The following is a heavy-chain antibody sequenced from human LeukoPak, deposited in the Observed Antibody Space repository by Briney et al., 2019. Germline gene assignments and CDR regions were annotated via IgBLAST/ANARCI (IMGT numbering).Heavy chain of an antibody. V-gene: IGHV1-2*02. Sequence: ASVKVSCKASGYIFTGYYMHWVRQAPGQGLEWMGWINPNSGDTNYAQKFQGRVTMTRDTSISTAYMELSRLRSDDTAVYYCARALYHTFDYWGQGTLVTVSS. D-gene: IGHD2-2*01. CDR2: INPNSGDT. J-gene: IGHJ4*02. CDR3: ARALYHTFDY. CDR1: GYIFTGYY.